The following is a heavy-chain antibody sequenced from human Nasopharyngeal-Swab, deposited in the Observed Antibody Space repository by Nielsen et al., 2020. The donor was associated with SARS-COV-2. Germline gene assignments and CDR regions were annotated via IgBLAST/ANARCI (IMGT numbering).Heavy chain of an antibody. CDR3: ARGLVVVSRRLDY. Sequence: GGSLRLSCAGSGFTFGSFGMTWVRQAPGKGLEWVSYISPSSGYIYYAESLKGRFTISRDNGKNSVYLQMNSLRADDTAVYYCARGLVVVSRRLDYWGQGTLVTVSS. J-gene: IGHJ4*02. CDR1: GFTFGSFG. CDR2: ISPSSGYI. V-gene: IGHV3-21*01. D-gene: IGHD2-2*01.